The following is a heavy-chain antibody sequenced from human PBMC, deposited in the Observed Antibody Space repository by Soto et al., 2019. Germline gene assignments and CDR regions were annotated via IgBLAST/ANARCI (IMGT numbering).Heavy chain of an antibody. CDR3: ARQLKPSRDGYNSDYYYGMDV. Sequence: ESLKISCKGSGYSFTSYWISWVRQMPGKGLEWMGRIDPSDSYTNYSPSFQGHVTISADKSISTAYLQWSSLKASDTAMYYCARQLKPSRDGYNSDYYYGMDVWGQGTTVTVSS. CDR2: IDPSDSYT. CDR1: GYSFTSYW. J-gene: IGHJ6*02. V-gene: IGHV5-10-1*01. D-gene: IGHD5-12*01.